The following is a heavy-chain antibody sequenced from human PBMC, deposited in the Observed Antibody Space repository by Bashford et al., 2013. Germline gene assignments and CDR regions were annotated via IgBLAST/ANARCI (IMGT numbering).Heavy chain of an antibody. Sequence: SETLSLTCTVSGGSIRSHYWNWIRQPPGKGLEWIGYIYDSGSTNYNPSLKSRVTISVDTSKNQFSLKLSSVTAADTAVYYCARANYYDSSGFYFDFWGQGTLVTVSS. CDR1: GGSIRSHY. D-gene: IGHD3-22*01. V-gene: IGHV4-59*11. J-gene: IGHJ4*02. CDR3: ARANYYDSSGFYFDF. CDR2: IYDSGST.